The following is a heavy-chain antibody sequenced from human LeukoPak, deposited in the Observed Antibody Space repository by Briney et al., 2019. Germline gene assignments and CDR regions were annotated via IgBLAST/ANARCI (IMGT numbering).Heavy chain of an antibody. V-gene: IGHV4-4*02. CDR1: GGSISSSNW. CDR2: IYHSGST. J-gene: IGHJ4*02. Sequence: SGTLSLTCAVSGGSISSSNWWSWVRQPPGKGLEWIGEIYHSGSTNYNPSLKSRVTISVDTSKNQFSLRLTSVTAADTAVYYCANFRSRYYFDYWGQGTLVTVSS. CDR3: ANFRSRYYFDY.